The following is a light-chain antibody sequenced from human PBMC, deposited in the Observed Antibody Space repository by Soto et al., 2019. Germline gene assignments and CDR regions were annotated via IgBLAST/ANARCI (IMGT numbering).Light chain of an antibody. CDR1: QSLSGNY. V-gene: IGKV3-20*01. CDR2: GVS. J-gene: IGKJ2*01. CDR3: HHYGSSPYT. Sequence: EIVLTQSRGTLSLSPGERATLSCRASQSLSGNYLAWYQQKPGQAPRLLIFGVSSRATGIPDRFSGSGSGTDFTLTINRLEPEDFAVYYCHHYGSSPYTFGLGTKLEIK.